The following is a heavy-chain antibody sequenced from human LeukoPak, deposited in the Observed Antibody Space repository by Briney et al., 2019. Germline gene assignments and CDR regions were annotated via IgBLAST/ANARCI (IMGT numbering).Heavy chain of an antibody. CDR1: GGTLSSYA. CDR2: IIPILGIA. J-gene: IGHJ4*02. V-gene: IGHV1-69*04. CDR3: ASVDYYGSGSYCDY. Sequence: VKVSCKASGGTLSSYAISWVRQAPGQGLEWMGRIIPILGIANYAQKFQGRVTITADKSTSTAYMELSSLRSEDTAVYYCASVDYYGSGSYCDYWGQGTLVTVSS. D-gene: IGHD3-10*01.